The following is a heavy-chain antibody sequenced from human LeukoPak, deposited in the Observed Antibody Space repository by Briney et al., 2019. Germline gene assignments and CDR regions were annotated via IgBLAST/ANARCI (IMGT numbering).Heavy chain of an antibody. CDR3: ARVEYDFWRGLDPRGAPDY. J-gene: IGHJ4*02. CDR2: IKQDGSEK. CDR1: GFTFSSYW. D-gene: IGHD3-3*01. V-gene: IGHV3-7*01. Sequence: GGSLRLSCAASGFTFSSYWMSWVRQAPGKGLEWVANIKQDGSEKYYVDSVKGRFTISRDNAKNSLYLQMNSLRAEDTAVYYCARVEYDFWRGLDPRGAPDYWGQGTLVTVSS.